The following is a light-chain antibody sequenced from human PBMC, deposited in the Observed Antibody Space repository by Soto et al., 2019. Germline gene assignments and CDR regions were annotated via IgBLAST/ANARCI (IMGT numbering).Light chain of an antibody. CDR3: QSYDATNQV. CDR1: SGSIASNY. J-gene: IGLJ3*02. Sequence: NFMLTQPHSVSESPGKTVIISCTRSSGSIASNYVQWYQQRPGSSPTTVISEDNQRPSGVPDRFSGSIDSASNSASRTISGLETEDEADYFCQSYDATNQVFGGGTKLTVL. CDR2: EDN. V-gene: IGLV6-57*01.